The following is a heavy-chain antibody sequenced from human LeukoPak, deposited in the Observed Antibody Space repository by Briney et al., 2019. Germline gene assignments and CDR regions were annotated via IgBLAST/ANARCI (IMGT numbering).Heavy chain of an antibody. D-gene: IGHD3-10*01. V-gene: IGHV5-51*01. J-gene: IGHJ3*02. CDR1: GYSFTSYW. Sequence: GEPLKISCKGSGYSFTSYWIGWVRQMPGKGLEWMGIIYPGDSDTRYSPSFQGQVTISADKSISTAYLQWSSLKASDSAMYYCATNTMFRGIHAFDIWGQGTMVTVSS. CDR3: ATNTMFRGIHAFDI. CDR2: IYPGDSDT.